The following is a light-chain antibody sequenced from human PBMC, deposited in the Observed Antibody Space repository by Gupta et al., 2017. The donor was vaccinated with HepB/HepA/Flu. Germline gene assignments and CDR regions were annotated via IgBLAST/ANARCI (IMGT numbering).Light chain of an antibody. CDR3: QQDYTTPRT. CDR1: QSVLYNSNNKNY. V-gene: IGKV4-1*01. CDR2: WAS. Sequence: DIVMTQSPDSLAVSLGERATINCKSSQSVLYNSNNKNYLAWYQQKPGQPPKLLIYWASTRESGVPDRFSGSGSGTDFTLTISSLQAEDVAVYYCQQDYTTPRTFGQGTKVEIK. J-gene: IGKJ1*01.